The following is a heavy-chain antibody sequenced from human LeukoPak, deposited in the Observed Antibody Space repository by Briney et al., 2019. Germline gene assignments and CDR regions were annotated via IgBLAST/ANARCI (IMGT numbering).Heavy chain of an antibody. D-gene: IGHD3-9*01. CDR2: IYYSGST. CDR1: GGSISSGGYY. V-gene: IGHV4-31*03. Sequence: SQTLSLTCTVSGGSISSGGYYWSWIRQHPGKGLEWIGYIYYSGSTYYNPSLKSRVTISVDTSKNQFSLKLSSVTAADTAVYYCARESHYDILIGYYWVAGMDVWGKGTTVTVSS. J-gene: IGHJ6*04. CDR3: ARESHYDILIGYYWVAGMDV.